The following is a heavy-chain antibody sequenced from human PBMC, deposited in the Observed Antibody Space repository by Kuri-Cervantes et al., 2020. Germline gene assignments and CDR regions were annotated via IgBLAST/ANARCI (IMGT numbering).Heavy chain of an antibody. CDR3: AKAMTPYQLLSWFDP. J-gene: IGHJ5*02. CDR2: ITSNSNTM. CDR1: GFTFDDYA. D-gene: IGHD2-2*01. V-gene: IGHV3-9*01. Sequence: SLKISCAASGFTFDDYAIHWVRQVPGKGLEWVSGITSNSNTMTYADSVKGRFTISRDNAKNSLYLQMNSLRAEDTALYYCAKAMTPYQLLSWFDPWGQGTLVTVSS.